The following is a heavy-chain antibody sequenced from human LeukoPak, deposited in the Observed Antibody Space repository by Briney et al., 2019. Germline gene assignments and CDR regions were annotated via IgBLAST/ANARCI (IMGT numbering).Heavy chain of an antibody. V-gene: IGHV4-38-2*02. CDR1: GYFISSGYY. CDR3: ATLVSTRYYFDY. D-gene: IGHD5/OR15-5a*01. Sequence: SETLSLTCNVSGYFISSGYYWGWIRQPPGKGLEWVGSISHSGTSYYRPSLKSRVTISLDTSKNQFSMHLTSVTASDTAVYFCATLVSTRYYFDYWGQGTLVTVSS. J-gene: IGHJ4*02. CDR2: ISHSGTS.